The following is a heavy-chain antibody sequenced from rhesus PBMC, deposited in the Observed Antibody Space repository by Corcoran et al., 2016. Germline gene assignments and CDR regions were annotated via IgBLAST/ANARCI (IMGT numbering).Heavy chain of an antibody. Sequence: QVQLQESGPGLVKPSETLSLTCAVSGRPIGRGSYSLSWIRQPPGKGLQWIGYITYSGSTSYNPSLKSRVTIARDTSKNQFSLKLSSVTAADTAVYYCARVRDTDWYFDLWGPGTPITISS. CDR3: ARVRDTDWYFDL. CDR1: GRPIGRGSYS. J-gene: IGHJ2*01. CDR2: ITYSGST. D-gene: IGHD5-42*01. V-gene: IGHV4-122*02.